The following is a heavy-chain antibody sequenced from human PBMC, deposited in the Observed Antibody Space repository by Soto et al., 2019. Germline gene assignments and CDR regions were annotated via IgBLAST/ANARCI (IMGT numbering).Heavy chain of an antibody. CDR1: GFIFSSYG. CDR3: AKLGIGYGSGSFYGLDS. Sequence: VQLVESGGGVVQPGRSLRLSCAASGFIFSSYGMHWVRQAPGKGLEWVAVISYDGSNQYYADSVKGRFTISRDSSRNTVYLQMNSLRAEDTDVYHCAKLGIGYGSGSFYGLDSWGQATLVTVSS. D-gene: IGHD3-10*01. V-gene: IGHV3-30*18. J-gene: IGHJ5*01. CDR2: ISYDGSNQ.